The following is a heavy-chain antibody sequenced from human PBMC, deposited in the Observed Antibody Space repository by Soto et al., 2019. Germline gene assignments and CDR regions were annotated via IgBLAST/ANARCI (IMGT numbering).Heavy chain of an antibody. CDR2: IYRGGET. V-gene: IGHV3-66*01. CDR3: TGSNGYFARAY. CDR1: GFTVSSNY. Sequence: PGGSLRLSCAVSGFTVSSNYMSWVRQAPEKGLEWVSIIYRGGETYYADSVKGRFTVSRDNSKNTLYLQMNSLRAEDTAVYYCTGSNGYFARAYWGQGTPVTVSS. J-gene: IGHJ4*02. D-gene: IGHD3-22*01.